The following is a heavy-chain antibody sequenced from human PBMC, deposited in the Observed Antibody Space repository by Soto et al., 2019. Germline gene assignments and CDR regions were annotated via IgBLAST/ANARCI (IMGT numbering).Heavy chain of an antibody. D-gene: IGHD6-19*01. J-gene: IGHJ3*02. CDR1: GFSFSTSA. V-gene: IGHV3-23*01. Sequence: EGQLLDSGGGLVQPGGSLRLSCAASGFSFSTSAMTWVRQAPGQGLEWVSSISFTGGTTYYADSVKGRFTISRENSKNTLYLQMTSLRAEDTAIYFCAKEWAGDAFDIWGRRTMVTVSS. CDR3: AKEWAGDAFDI. CDR2: ISFTGGTT.